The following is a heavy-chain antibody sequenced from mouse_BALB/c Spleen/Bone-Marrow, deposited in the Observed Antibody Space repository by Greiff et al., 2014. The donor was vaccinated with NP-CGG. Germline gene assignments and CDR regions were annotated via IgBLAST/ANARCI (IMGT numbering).Heavy chain of an antibody. V-gene: IGHV1-5*01. J-gene: IGHJ4*01. Sequence: PLQQSGTVLARPGASVKMSCKASGYSFTSYWMYWVKQRPGQGLEWIGAIYPGNSDTSYNQKFKGKAKLTAVSSASTAYMEPSSLTNEDSAVYYCARSPTMITTYSGAMDYWGQGTSVTVSS. CDR3: ARSPTMITTYSGAMDY. D-gene: IGHD2-4*01. CDR1: GYSFTSYW. CDR2: IYPGNSDT.